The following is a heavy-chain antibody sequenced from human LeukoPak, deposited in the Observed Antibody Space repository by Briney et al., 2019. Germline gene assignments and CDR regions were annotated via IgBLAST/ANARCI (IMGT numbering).Heavy chain of an antibody. CDR3: ARNYWFMDV. CDR1: GGTFSSYA. D-gene: IGHD2-8*02. Sequence: SVKVSCKASGGTFSSYAISWVRQAPGQGLEWMGGIIPIFGTANYAQKFQGRVTMTRDTSTSTVYMELSSLKSEDTAVYFCARNYWFMDVWGKGTTVTVSS. CDR2: IIPIFGTA. J-gene: IGHJ6*03. V-gene: IGHV1-69*05.